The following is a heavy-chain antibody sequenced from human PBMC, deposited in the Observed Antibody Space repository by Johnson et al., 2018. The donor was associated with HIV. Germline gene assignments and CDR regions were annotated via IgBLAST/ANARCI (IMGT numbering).Heavy chain of an antibody. D-gene: IGHD3-22*01. CDR1: GFTFSGSA. CDR3: TRTDDTYNYDISGYVDAFDI. V-gene: IGHV3-73*01. J-gene: IGHJ3*02. Sequence: VQLVESGGGLVKPGGSLRLSCAASGFTFSGSAIHWVSQASGKGLEWVGRIRSKGYNYATAYAASVKGRFTISRDDSKNTAYLQMNSLKSEDTAVYYCTRTDDTYNYDISGYVDAFDIWGQGTMVTVSS. CDR2: IRSKGYNYAT.